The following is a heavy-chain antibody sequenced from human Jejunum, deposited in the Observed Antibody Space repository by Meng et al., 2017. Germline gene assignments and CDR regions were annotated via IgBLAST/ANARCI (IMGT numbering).Heavy chain of an antibody. J-gene: IGHJ4*02. CDR2: VFYSGTT. CDR3: ARLANSSPDY. Sequence: QLQLQESGPGLVKPSETLSLTCTVSGGSISSRSYYWGWNRQPPGKGLEWIASVFYSGTTYYNPSLQSRVTISIDTSKNQFSMRLTSVTDTDTSVYYCARLANSSPDYWGRGTLVTVSS. V-gene: IGHV4-39*01. D-gene: IGHD6-13*01. CDR1: GGSISSRSYY.